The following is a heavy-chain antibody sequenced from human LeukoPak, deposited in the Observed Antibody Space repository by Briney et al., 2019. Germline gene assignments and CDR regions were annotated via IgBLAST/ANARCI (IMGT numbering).Heavy chain of an antibody. V-gene: IGHV3-23*01. D-gene: IGHD6-19*01. CDR2: ISGIGGST. CDR1: GFTFSSYA. CDR3: TRKGDRPPGIAVAGYFDY. Sequence: GGSLRLSCAASGFTFSSYAMSWVRQAPGKGLEWVSAISGIGGSTYYAYSVKGRFSISRDNSKNTLNLQMNSLRAEDTAVYYCTRKGDRPPGIAVAGYFDYWGQGTLVTVSS. J-gene: IGHJ4*02.